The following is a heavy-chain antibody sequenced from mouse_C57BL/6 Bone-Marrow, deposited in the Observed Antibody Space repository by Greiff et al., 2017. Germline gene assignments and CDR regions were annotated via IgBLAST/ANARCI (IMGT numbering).Heavy chain of an antibody. J-gene: IGHJ2*01. CDR2: ISGGGGNT. Sequence: DVKLVESGGGLVKPGGSLKLSCAASGFTFSSYTMSWVRQTPEKRLEWVATISGGGGNTYYPDSVKGRFTISRDNAKNTLYLQMSSLRSEDTALYYCARRGYYGSSYYFDYWGQGTTLTVSS. CDR3: ARRGYYGSSYYFDY. V-gene: IGHV5-9*01. CDR1: GFTFSSYT. D-gene: IGHD1-1*01.